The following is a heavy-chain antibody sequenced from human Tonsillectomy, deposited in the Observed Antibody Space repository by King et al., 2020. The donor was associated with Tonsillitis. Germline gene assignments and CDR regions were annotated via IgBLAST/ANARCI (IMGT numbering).Heavy chain of an antibody. CDR3: ARVRDQKQQLVQSNYYGMDV. CDR2: INSDGSST. J-gene: IGHJ6*02. Sequence: VQLVESGGGLVQPGGSLRLSCAASGFTFSSYWMHWVRQAPGKGLVWVSRINSDGSSTSYADSVKGRFTISRDNAKNTLYLQMNSLRAEDTAVYYCARVRDQKQQLVQSNYYGMDVWGQGPTVTVSS. D-gene: IGHD6-13*01. V-gene: IGHV3-74*01. CDR1: GFTFSSYW.